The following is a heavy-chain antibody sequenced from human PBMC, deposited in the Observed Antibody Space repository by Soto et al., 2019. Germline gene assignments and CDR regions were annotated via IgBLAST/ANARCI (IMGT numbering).Heavy chain of an antibody. V-gene: IGHV3-30-3*01. Sequence: QVQAVESGGGVVQPGRSLRLSCAASGFTFSSFAFHWVRQAPGKGLEWVTAISYNGINIYYADSVKGRFTISRDNSKNTLYLQMNSLRAEDTARYYCARGGAVASSWYFDLWGRGTLVTVSS. CDR3: ARGGAVASSWYFDL. J-gene: IGHJ2*01. CDR2: ISYNGINI. CDR1: GFTFSSFA. D-gene: IGHD6-19*01.